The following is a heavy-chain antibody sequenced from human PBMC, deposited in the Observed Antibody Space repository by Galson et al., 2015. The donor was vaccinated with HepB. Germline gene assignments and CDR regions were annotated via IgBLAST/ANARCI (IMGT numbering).Heavy chain of an antibody. D-gene: IGHD2-8*02. J-gene: IGHJ3*02. CDR3: AKDHGLQTGGGDAFDI. Sequence: SVKVSCKASGYTFDTYGISWVRQAPGQGLEWMGWINVYNDTTEYSQKVQGRVTMTRDTSTSTAYMELGSLRADDTAVYYCAKDHGLQTGGGDAFDIWGQGTMVTVSS. V-gene: IGHV1-18*01. CDR2: INVYNDTT. CDR1: GYTFDTYG.